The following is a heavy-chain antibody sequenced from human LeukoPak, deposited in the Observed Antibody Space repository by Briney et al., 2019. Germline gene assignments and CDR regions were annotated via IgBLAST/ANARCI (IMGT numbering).Heavy chain of an antibody. CDR1: GFTFSNYW. Sequence: GGSLRLSCAASGFTFSNYWMSWVRQAPGKGLEWVANINQGGSEKYYLNSVKGRFTISRDNAKNSLYVQMNSLRTDDTAIFYCVRDDSGYDYWGQGTLVTVSS. CDR3: VRDDSGYDY. J-gene: IGHJ4*02. V-gene: IGHV3-7*05. CDR2: INQGGSEK. D-gene: IGHD5-12*01.